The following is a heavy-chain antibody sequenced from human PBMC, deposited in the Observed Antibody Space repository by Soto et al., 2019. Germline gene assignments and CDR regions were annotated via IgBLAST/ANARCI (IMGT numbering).Heavy chain of an antibody. CDR1: GGTFSSYA. Sequence: ASVKVSCKASGGTFSSYAISWVRQAPGQGLEWMGGIIPIFGTANYAQKFQGRVTITADESTSTAYMELSSLRSEDTAVYYCARDINTGLRPLGDGGVDWYFDLWGRGTLVTVSS. CDR2: IIPIFGTA. V-gene: IGHV1-69*13. CDR3: ARDINTGLRPLGDGGVDWYFDL. J-gene: IGHJ2*01. D-gene: IGHD4-17*01.